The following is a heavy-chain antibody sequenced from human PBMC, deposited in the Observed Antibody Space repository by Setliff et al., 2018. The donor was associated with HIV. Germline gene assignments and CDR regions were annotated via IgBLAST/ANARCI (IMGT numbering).Heavy chain of an antibody. D-gene: IGHD6-6*01. Sequence: SETLSLTCSVSGYSISSGYYWGWIRQPPGKGLEWIGSIYHSGSTFYNSSLRSRVTISIDTSKNQFSLKVTSVTAADTAVYYCARDQSIAARYLFDPWGQGTLVTVSS. J-gene: IGHJ5*02. CDR3: ARDQSIAARYLFDP. CDR2: IYHSGST. CDR1: GYSISSGYY. V-gene: IGHV4-38-2*02.